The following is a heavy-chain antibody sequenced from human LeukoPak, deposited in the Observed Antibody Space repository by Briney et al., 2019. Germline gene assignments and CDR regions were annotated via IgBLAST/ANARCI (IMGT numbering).Heavy chain of an antibody. CDR3: ARLILTADPHLLLWFGEREWNWFDP. CDR2: IYPGDSDT. V-gene: IGHV5-51*01. J-gene: IGHJ5*02. CDR1: GYSFTSYW. Sequence: GESLKISCKGSGYSFTSYWIGWVRQMPGKGLEWMGIIYPGDSDTRYSPSFQGQVTISADKSISTAYLQWSSLKASDTAMYYCARLILTADPHLLLWFGEREWNWFDPWGQGTLVTVSS. D-gene: IGHD3-10*01.